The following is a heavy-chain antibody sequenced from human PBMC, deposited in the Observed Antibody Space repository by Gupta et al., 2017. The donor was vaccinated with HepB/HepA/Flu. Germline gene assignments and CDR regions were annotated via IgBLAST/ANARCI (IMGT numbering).Heavy chain of an antibody. J-gene: IGHJ4*02. CDR3: AISNRKINQYPCDC. Sequence: QVQLVQSGPELRKPGASVTVSCKVSEYTFTRHDIHWVRQAAGQGLEWMGWMTPNGDDAVYSQKFQDRITMTRNTSRRAAYLEWSSLRSDDTAIYDCAISNRKINQYPCDCWGQGALVTVAS. CDR1: EYTFTRHD. V-gene: IGHV1-8*01. D-gene: IGHD2-2*02. CDR2: MTPNGDDA.